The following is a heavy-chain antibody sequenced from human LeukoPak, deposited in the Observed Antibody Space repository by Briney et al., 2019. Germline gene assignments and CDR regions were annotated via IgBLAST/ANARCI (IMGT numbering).Heavy chain of an antibody. D-gene: IGHD4-17*01. CDR3: ARDGGDAHPYYYYMDV. Sequence: SETLSLTCTVSGGSINTYYWSWIRQPPGQGLEWIGYIYYSGSTNYNPSLKSRVTISVDTSKNQFSLKLSSVTAADTAVYYCARDGGDAHPYYYYMDVWGKGTTVTVSS. CDR2: IYYSGST. CDR1: GGSINTYY. V-gene: IGHV4-59*01. J-gene: IGHJ6*03.